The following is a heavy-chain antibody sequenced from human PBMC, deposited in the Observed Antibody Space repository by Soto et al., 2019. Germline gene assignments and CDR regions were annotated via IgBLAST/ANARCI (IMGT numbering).Heavy chain of an antibody. D-gene: IGHD2-2*01. Sequence: GWSPRLSCSASGFAFCAYAMTWVRQAPGKGLEWVSVISGAGGNTYYADSVKGRFTVSRDNSKKVLYLEMNSLRVEDTAIYYCAKDLVTQLLPSWWFYTCGQGPWVTLSS. CDR3: AKDLVTQLLPSWWFYT. CDR1: GFAFCAYA. CDR2: ISGAGGNT. V-gene: IGHV3-23*01. J-gene: IGHJ5*02.